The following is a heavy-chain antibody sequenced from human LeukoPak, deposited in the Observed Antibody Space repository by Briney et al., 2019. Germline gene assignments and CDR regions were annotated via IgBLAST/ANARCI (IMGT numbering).Heavy chain of an antibody. D-gene: IGHD4-17*01. Sequence: GGSLRLSCAASGFTSSRYGMTWVRQAPGEGLEWVSGISTGGDITYYADSVKGRFTISRDNAKNSLYLQMNSLRAEDTAVYYCARDKKTDDYGDYWPWVVDYWGQGTLVTVSS. V-gene: IGHV3-23*01. CDR2: ISTGGDIT. J-gene: IGHJ4*02. CDR1: GFTSSRYG. CDR3: ARDKKTDDYGDYWPWVVDY.